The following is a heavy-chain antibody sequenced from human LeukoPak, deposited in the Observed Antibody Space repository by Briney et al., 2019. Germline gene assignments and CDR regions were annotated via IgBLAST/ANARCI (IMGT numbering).Heavy chain of an antibody. J-gene: IGHJ4*02. Sequence: GGSLRLSCAASGFTFSSYTMSWVRQAPGKGLEWVSAISGSGGSTYYADSVKGRFTISRDNSKNTLYLQMNSLRAEDTAVYYCAKDTYDFWSGYFFDYWGQGTLATVSS. CDR2: ISGSGGST. CDR3: AKDTYDFWSGYFFDY. V-gene: IGHV3-23*01. CDR1: GFTFSSYT. D-gene: IGHD3-3*01.